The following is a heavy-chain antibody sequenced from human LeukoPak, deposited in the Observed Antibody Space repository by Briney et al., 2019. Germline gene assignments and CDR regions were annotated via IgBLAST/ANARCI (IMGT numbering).Heavy chain of an antibody. D-gene: IGHD5-12*01. Sequence: ASVTVSPKASVYTFTIYEINWVRQATGQGGGWMGWMKANSGNTGYTQKCQGRDTITRKSARRKACMELSRLRAGATAVYYCAKATRYSGYDAITTLDYWGQGTLVTVSS. V-gene: IGHV1-8*01. CDR1: VYTFTIYE. CDR3: AKATRYSGYDAITTLDY. CDR2: MKANSGNT. J-gene: IGHJ4*02.